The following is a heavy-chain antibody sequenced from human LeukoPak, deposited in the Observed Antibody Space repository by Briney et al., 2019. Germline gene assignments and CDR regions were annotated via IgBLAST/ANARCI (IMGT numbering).Heavy chain of an antibody. D-gene: IGHD3-10*01. J-gene: IGHJ4*02. CDR2: LSGGGGNT. Sequence: GGSLRLSCAASGFTFSIYAMTCVRQAPGKGLEWLSALSGGGGNTYYADSVKGRFTISRDNSKNTLYLHMTSVRAEDTAVYYCATYTPANYYGSGSIFDYWGQGTLVTVSS. V-gene: IGHV3-23*01. CDR1: GFTFSIYA. CDR3: ATYTPANYYGSGSIFDY.